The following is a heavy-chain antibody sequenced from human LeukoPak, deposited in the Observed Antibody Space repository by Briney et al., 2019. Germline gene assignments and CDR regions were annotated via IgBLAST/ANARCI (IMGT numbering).Heavy chain of an antibody. Sequence: SETLSLTCTVSGGSISSSSYYWGWIRQPPGKGLEWIGSIYYSGSTYYNPSLKSRVTISVDTSKNQFSLKLSSVTAADTAVYYCARDAEYYDSSGYYYFPHAFDIWGQGTMVTVSS. CDR3: ARDAEYYDSSGYYYFPHAFDI. J-gene: IGHJ3*02. CDR2: IYYSGST. V-gene: IGHV4-39*07. CDR1: GGSISSSSYY. D-gene: IGHD3-22*01.